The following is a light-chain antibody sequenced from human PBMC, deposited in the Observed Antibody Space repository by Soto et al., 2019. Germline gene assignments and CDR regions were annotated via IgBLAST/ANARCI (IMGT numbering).Light chain of an antibody. V-gene: IGKV3-20*01. Sequence: IVLSQAPCTLSLSPVYRASLSFRSVQRVAINYLSCYQQKPGQAPTHLIYGASSRATGIPDRFTGSGSGTDLTLTINSLEPEDVAVYYCHQYGNSPWTFGQGTKVDIK. CDR3: HQYGNSPWT. CDR2: GAS. J-gene: IGKJ1*01. CDR1: QRVAINY.